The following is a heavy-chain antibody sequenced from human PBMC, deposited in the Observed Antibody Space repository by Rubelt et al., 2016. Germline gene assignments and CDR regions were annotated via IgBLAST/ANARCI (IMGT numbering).Heavy chain of an antibody. Sequence: QVQLVQSGAEVKKPGASVKVSCKASGYTFTTYGISWVRQAPGQGLEWMGWIRTYNGNTHYAQKHQGRVTMTTDTSTSTAYMELRSLRSDDTAMYFCARGYCSSANCLFNWFDPWGQGTLVTVSS. CDR1: GYTFTTYG. D-gene: IGHD2-2*01. CDR2: IRTYNGNT. CDR3: ARGYCSSANCLFNWFDP. J-gene: IGHJ5*02. V-gene: IGHV1-18*01.